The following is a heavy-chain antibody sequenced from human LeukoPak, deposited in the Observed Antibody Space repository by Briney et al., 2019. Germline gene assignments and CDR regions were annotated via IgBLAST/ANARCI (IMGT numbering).Heavy chain of an antibody. V-gene: IGHV4-59*01. J-gene: IGHJ1*01. Sequence: PSETSSLTCTVSGGSISSYYWNWIRQPPGKGLEWIGYIYYSGSTNYNPSLKSRVTISVDTSKNQFSLKLSSVTAADTAVYYCARGGWYPESFQHWGQGALVTVSS. D-gene: IGHD6-19*01. CDR2: IYYSGST. CDR1: GGSISSYY. CDR3: ARGGWYPESFQH.